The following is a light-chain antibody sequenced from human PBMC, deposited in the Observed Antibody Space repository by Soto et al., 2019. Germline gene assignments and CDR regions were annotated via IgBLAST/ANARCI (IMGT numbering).Light chain of an antibody. Sequence: SYELTQPPSVSVSPGQTASITCSGDKLWDKYACWYQQKPGQSPVLVIYQDSKRPSGIPERFSGSNSGNTATLTISGTQAMDEADYYCQAWDSSNYVFGTGTKLTVL. CDR1: KLWDKY. CDR3: QAWDSSNYV. J-gene: IGLJ1*01. V-gene: IGLV3-1*01. CDR2: QDS.